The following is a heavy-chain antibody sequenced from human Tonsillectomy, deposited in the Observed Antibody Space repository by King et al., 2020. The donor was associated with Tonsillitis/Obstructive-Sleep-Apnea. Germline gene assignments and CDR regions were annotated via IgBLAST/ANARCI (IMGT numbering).Heavy chain of an antibody. V-gene: IGHV1-46*01. CDR2: INPSGGST. CDR1: GYTFTSYY. J-gene: IGHJ5*02. Sequence: QLVQSGAEVKKPGASVKVSCKASGYTFTSYYMHWVRQAPGQGLEWMGIINPSGGSTSYAQKFQGRVTMTRDTSTSTVYMELSSLRSEDTAVYYCARDRRRRAVAGYWFDPWGQGTLVTVSS. D-gene: IGHD6-19*01. CDR3: ARDRRRRAVAGYWFDP.